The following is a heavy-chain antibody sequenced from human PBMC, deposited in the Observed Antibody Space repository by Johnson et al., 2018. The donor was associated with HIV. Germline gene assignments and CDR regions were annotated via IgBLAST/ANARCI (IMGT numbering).Heavy chain of an antibody. V-gene: IGHV3-33*06. CDR2: IWYDGSTK. D-gene: IGHD6-6*01. Sequence: VQLVESGGGVVQPGRSLRLSCAASGFTFSSYGMHWVRQAPGKGLAWVAVIWYDGSTKYYADPVKGRFTISRDNSKNTLYLQMNSLRAEDTAVYYCAKDRGSSSGWDAFDIWGQGTLVTVSS. CDR1: GFTFSSYG. CDR3: AKDRGSSSGWDAFDI. J-gene: IGHJ3*02.